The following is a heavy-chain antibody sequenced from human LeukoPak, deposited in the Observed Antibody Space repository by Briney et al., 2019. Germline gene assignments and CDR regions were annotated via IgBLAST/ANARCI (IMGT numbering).Heavy chain of an antibody. V-gene: IGHV4-34*01. CDR2: INHSGST. J-gene: IGHJ3*02. D-gene: IGHD3-22*01. CDR3: ARRRNYYDSRHAFDI. CDR1: GGSFSGYY. Sequence: SETLSLTCAVYGGSFSGYYWSWIRPPPGKGLEWIGEINHSGSTNYNPSLKSRVTISVDTSKNQFSLKLSSVTAADTAVYYCARRRNYYDSRHAFDIWGQGTMVTVSS.